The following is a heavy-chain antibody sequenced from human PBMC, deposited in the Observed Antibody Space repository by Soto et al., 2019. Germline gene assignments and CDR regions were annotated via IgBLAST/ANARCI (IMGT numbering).Heavy chain of an antibody. Sequence: QITLKESGPTLVKPTQTLTLTCTFSGFSLSTSGVGVGWIRQPPGKALEWLAVIYWDDDKRSSSSLKSRLTITKDTSKNQVVLTMINMDPVDTATYYCAHHPYYGLAPYSFDYWGQGILVTVSS. J-gene: IGHJ4*02. D-gene: IGHD3-10*01. CDR2: IYWDDDK. V-gene: IGHV2-5*02. CDR1: GFSLSTSGVG. CDR3: AHHPYYGLAPYSFDY.